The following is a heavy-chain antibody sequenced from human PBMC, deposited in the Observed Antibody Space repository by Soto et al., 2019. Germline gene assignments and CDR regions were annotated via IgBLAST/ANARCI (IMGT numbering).Heavy chain of an antibody. CDR2: IYYSGST. CDR1: GGSSSSYY. V-gene: IGHV4-59*08. D-gene: IGHD6-19*01. J-gene: IGHJ4*02. CDR3: ARKRYSSGYYYFDY. Sequence: SETLSLTCTVSGGSSSSYYWSWIRQPPGKGLEWIGYIYYSGSTNYNPSLKSRVTISVDTSKNQFSLKLSSVTAADTAVYYCARKRYSSGYYYFDYWGQGTLVTVSS.